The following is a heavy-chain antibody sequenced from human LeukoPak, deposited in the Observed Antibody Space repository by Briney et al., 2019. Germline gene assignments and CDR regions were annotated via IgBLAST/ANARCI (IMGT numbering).Heavy chain of an antibody. CDR1: GFSFNTYS. J-gene: IGHJ3*02. CDR2: ISSSSRYI. CDR3: ARVYYDSSGYPDAFDI. V-gene: IGHV3-21*01. D-gene: IGHD3-22*01. Sequence: GGSLRLSCVASGFSFNTYSMNWVRQAPGKGLEWVSSISSSSRYIFYPESLKGRLTISRDNAKKSLYLQISSLTDGDTAIYYCARVYYDSSGYPDAFDIWGQGTMVTVSS.